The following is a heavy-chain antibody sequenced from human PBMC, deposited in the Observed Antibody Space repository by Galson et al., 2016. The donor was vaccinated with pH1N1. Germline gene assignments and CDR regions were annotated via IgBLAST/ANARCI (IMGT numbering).Heavy chain of an antibody. CDR1: GFTFSRCS. D-gene: IGHD6-19*01. Sequence: SLRLSCAASGFTFSRCSMNWVRQSPGKGLQWVSSITGDSIYIYYPDSVRGRFTTSRDNAKNSLYLQMNSLRVEDTAIYYCARGRSSGWEHWYFDLWGRGTLVTVSS. V-gene: IGHV3-21*06. J-gene: IGHJ2*01. CDR3: ARGRSSGWEHWYFDL. CDR2: ITGDSIYI.